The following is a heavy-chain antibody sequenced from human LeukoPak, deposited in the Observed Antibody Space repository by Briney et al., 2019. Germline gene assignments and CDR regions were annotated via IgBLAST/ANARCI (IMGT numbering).Heavy chain of an antibody. J-gene: IGHJ4*02. Sequence: GASVKVSCKASGCTFTDYYMHWVRQAPGQGLEWMGWLNINRGDTNYAQKFQGRVSMTRDTSISTAYMDLSDLRSDDTAVYYCARGRNIEMTTMSGGSDYWGQGTLVTVSS. CDR2: LNINRGDT. CDR1: GCTFTDYY. V-gene: IGHV1-2*02. D-gene: IGHD5-24*01. CDR3: ARGRNIEMTTMSGGSDY.